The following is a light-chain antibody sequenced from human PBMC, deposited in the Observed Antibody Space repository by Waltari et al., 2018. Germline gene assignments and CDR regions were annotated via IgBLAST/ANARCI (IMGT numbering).Light chain of an antibody. CDR3: QQYNLWPPWT. Sequence: EIVMTQSPATLSVSPGARATLSCRASHSISSHLAWYPQKPGQAPRRLIYGASTRATGSPARFSGSGSGTEFTLTINSLQSEDVAVYYCQQYNLWPPWTFGQGTKVEIK. CDR2: GAS. CDR1: HSISSH. V-gene: IGKV3-15*01. J-gene: IGKJ1*01.